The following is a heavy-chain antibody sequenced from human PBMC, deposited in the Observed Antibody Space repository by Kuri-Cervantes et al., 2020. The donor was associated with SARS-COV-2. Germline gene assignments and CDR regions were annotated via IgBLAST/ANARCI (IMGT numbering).Heavy chain of an antibody. Sequence: ETLSLTCAASGFTFSSYAMSWVRQAPGKGLEWVSAISGRGGSTYYADSVKGRFTISRDNSKNTLYLQMNSLRAEDTAVYYCAKEGFFYGSGRHFDYWGQGTLVTVSS. D-gene: IGHD3-10*01. CDR1: GFTFSSYA. J-gene: IGHJ4*02. CDR3: AKEGFFYGSGRHFDY. CDR2: ISGRGGST. V-gene: IGHV3-23*01.